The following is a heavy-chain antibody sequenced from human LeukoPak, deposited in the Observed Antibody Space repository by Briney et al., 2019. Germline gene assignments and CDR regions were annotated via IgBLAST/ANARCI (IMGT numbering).Heavy chain of an antibody. V-gene: IGHV1-18*01. CDR3: ARGGHRRYYYNSGSEFDP. D-gene: IGHD3-10*01. J-gene: IGHJ5*02. Sequence: GASVKVSCKASGYTFTNYGISWVRQAPGQGLEWMGWISGYNGNTNYAQKFQGRVTMTTDTSTSTAYMELRSLRSDDTAVYYCARGGHRRYYYNSGSEFDPWGQGTLVTVSS. CDR1: GYTFTNYG. CDR2: ISGYNGNT.